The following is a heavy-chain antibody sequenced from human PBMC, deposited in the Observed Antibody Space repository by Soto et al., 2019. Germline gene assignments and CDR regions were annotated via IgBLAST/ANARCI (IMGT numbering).Heavy chain of an antibody. Sequence: QLQLQESGPGLVKPSETLSLTCTVSGGSVSSSIYLWDWIRQPPGKGLEWIASIHYSGTTHYNPSLKSRVTISVDTSNNQFSLRLSSMTAADTAVYYCARKPIYSGNYYYFDYWGQGTLVTVSS. J-gene: IGHJ4*02. V-gene: IGHV4-39*01. CDR3: ARKPIYSGNYYYFDY. D-gene: IGHD1-26*01. CDR2: IHYSGTT. CDR1: GGSVSSSIYL.